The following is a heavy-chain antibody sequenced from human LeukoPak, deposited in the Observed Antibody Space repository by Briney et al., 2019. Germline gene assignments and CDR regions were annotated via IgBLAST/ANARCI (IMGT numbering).Heavy chain of an antibody. CDR1: GGSISSHY. Sequence: SETLSHTCTVSGGSISSHYWSWVRQPPGKGLEWIGYIYYSGSTNYNPSLKSRVTISVDTSKNQFSLKLSSVTAADTAVYYCARSSYWNYSFDLWGRGTLVTVSS. J-gene: IGHJ2*01. D-gene: IGHD1-7*01. V-gene: IGHV4-59*11. CDR3: ARSSYWNYSFDL. CDR2: IYYSGST.